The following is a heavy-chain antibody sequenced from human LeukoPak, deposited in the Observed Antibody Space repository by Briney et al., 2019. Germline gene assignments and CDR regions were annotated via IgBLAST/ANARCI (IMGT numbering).Heavy chain of an antibody. CDR3: ATRGVLITTFLDY. J-gene: IGHJ4*02. Sequence: SETPSLTCTVSGGSISTRSYYWGWIRQPPGKGLEWIGSIYYSGSTYYNPSHKSRVTISVDTSKNHFSLKLSSVTAADTAVYYCATRGVLITTFLDYCRGETLLTVSS. V-gene: IGHV4-39*02. CDR2: IYYSGST. CDR1: GGSISTRSYY. D-gene: IGHD3-22*01.